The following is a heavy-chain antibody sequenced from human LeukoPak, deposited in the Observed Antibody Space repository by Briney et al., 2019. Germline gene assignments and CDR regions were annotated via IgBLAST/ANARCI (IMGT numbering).Heavy chain of an antibody. CDR1: GFTFSSYW. Sequence: PGGSLRLSCAASGFTFSSYWMHWVRQAPGKGLVWVSRINSDGSSTSYADSVKGRFTISRDNAKNSLYLQMNSLRAEDTAVYYCARAGGSGKFDAFDIWGQGTMVTVSS. D-gene: IGHD3-10*01. J-gene: IGHJ3*02. V-gene: IGHV3-74*01. CDR3: ARAGGSGKFDAFDI. CDR2: INSDGSST.